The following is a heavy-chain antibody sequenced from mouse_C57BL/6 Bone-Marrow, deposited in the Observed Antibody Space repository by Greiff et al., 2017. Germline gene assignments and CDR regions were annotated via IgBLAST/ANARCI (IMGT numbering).Heavy chain of an antibody. CDR2: INPYNGGT. Sequence: EVKLMESGPVLVKPGASVKMSCKASGYTFTDYYMNWVKQSHGKSLEWIGVINPYNGGTSYNQKFKGKATLTVDKSSSTAYMELNSLTSEDSAVYYCARYYYGEDYWGQGTSVTVSS. V-gene: IGHV1-19*01. J-gene: IGHJ4*01. CDR3: ARYYYGEDY. D-gene: IGHD1-1*01. CDR1: GYTFTDYY.